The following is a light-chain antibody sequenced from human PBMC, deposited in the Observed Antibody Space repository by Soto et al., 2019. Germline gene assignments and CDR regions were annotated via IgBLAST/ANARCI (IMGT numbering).Light chain of an antibody. V-gene: IGKV4-1*01. CDR1: QSVLYSSNNKNY. CDR3: QQYFGPPLT. Sequence: DIVMTQSPDSLAVSLGERATINCKSSQSVLYSSNNKNYLAWYQQKPGQPPKLLIYWASTRESVVSDRFSGSGAGTSFTLTISSLQAEDVAVYYCQQYFGPPLTFGGGTKVEIK. J-gene: IGKJ4*01. CDR2: WAS.